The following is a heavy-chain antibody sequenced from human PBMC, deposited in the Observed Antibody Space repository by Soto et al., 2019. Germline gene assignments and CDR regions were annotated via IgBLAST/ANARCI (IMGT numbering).Heavy chain of an antibody. J-gene: IGHJ4*02. CDR1: GFTFSSYE. D-gene: IGHD3-22*01. CDR3: ARDSYARSGHDRGDFDH. Sequence: RLSCAAAGFTFSSYEVNWVRQAPGKGLEWGSYISSSGSTIYYADSVKGRFTISRDNAKNSLYLQMNSLRAEDTAVYYCARDSYARSGHDRGDFDHYAQGTQVTVSS. CDR2: ISSSGSTI. V-gene: IGHV3-48*03.